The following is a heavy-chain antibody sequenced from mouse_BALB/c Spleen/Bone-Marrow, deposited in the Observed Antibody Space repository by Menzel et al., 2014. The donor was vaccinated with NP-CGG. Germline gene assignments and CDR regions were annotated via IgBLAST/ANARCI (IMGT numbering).Heavy chain of an antibody. V-gene: IGHV1-7*01. Sequence: VKLMESGAELAKPGASEKMSCKASGYTFTSYWMHWVKQRPGQGLEWIGYINPSTGYTEYNQKFKDKATLTADKSSXTAYMQLSSLTSEDSAVYYCARSGGYDGFSYWGQGTTLTVSS. CDR1: GYTFTSYW. J-gene: IGHJ2*01. CDR2: INPSTGYT. D-gene: IGHD2-2*01. CDR3: ARSGGYDGFSY.